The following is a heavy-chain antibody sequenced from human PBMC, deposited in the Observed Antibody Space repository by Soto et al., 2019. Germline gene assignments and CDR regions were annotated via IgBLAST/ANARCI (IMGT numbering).Heavy chain of an antibody. CDR3: ARASRSWYYYYYGMDV. CDR1: LGTFSIYA. V-gene: IGHV1-69*06. Sequence: GASVXVSFKSSLGTFSIYAIIFLRQAPGQGLECMGGIIPIFGTANYAQKFQGRVTITADKSTSTAYMELSSLRSEDTAVYYCARASRSWYYYYYGMDVWGQGTTVTVSS. CDR2: IIPIFGTA. J-gene: IGHJ6*02. D-gene: IGHD6-13*01.